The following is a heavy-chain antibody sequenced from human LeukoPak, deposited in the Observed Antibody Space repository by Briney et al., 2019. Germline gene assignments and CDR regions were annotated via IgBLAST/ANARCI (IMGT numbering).Heavy chain of an antibody. CDR3: ARDKSSGYYYFDY. J-gene: IGHJ4*02. V-gene: IGHV3-23*01. CDR2: ISGSGGST. Sequence: GGSLRLSCAASGFTFSSYAMSWVRQAPGKGLEWVSAISGSGGSTYYADSVKGRFTISRDNSKNTLYLQMNSLRAEDTALYYCARDKSSGYYYFDYWGQGSLVTVSS. CDR1: GFTFSSYA. D-gene: IGHD3-22*01.